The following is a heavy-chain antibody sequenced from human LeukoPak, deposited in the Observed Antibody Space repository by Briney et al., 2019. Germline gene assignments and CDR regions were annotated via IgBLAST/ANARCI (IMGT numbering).Heavy chain of an antibody. CDR1: GYTFTSYD. Sequence: ASVKVSCKASGYTFTSYDINWVRQATGQGLEWMGWMNPNSGNTGYAQKFQGRVTITRNTSISTAYMELSSLRSEDTAVYYCARGRGYDYVWGSYRSAQDAFDIWGQGTMVTVSS. V-gene: IGHV1-8*03. D-gene: IGHD3-16*01. CDR3: ARGRGYDYVWGSYRSAQDAFDI. J-gene: IGHJ3*02. CDR2: MNPNSGNT.